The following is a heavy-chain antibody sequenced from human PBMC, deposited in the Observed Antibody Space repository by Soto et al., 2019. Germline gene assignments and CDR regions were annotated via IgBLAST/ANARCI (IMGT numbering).Heavy chain of an antibody. CDR1: GGSFSGYY. CDR3: GICKTSMVRGVTRYNWFDP. J-gene: IGHJ5*02. CDR2: INHSGST. Sequence: PSETLSLTCAVYGGSFSGYYWSWIRQPPGKGLEWIGEINHSGSTNYNPSLKSRVTISVDTSKNQFSLKLSSVTAADTAVYYCGICKTSMVRGVTRYNWFDPWGQGTLVTVSS. V-gene: IGHV4-34*01. D-gene: IGHD3-10*01.